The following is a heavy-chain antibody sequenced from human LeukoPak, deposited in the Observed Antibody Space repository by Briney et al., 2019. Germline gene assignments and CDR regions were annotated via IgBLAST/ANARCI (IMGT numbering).Heavy chain of an antibody. CDR3: VRGVTIYDSRGYFDY. Sequence: KPGGSLRLSCAASGFTFSSYSMNWVRQAPGKGLEWVSSISSSSSYIYYADSVKGRFTISRDNSKDTLYLQMNTLRVEDTAMYYCVRGVTIYDSRGYFDYWGQGTLVTVSS. CDR2: ISSSSSYI. J-gene: IGHJ4*02. V-gene: IGHV3-21*01. CDR1: GFTFSSYS. D-gene: IGHD3-22*01.